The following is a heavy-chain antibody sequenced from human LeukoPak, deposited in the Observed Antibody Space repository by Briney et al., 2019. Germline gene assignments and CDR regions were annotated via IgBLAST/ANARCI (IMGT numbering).Heavy chain of an antibody. Sequence: GASVKVSCKASGYTFTSYGISWVRQAPGQGLEWMGRIIPILGIANYAQKFQGRVTITADKSTSTAHMELSSLRSEDTAVYYCARPFSSTSHITFPYGMDVWGQGTTVTVSS. CDR3: ARPFSSTSHITFPYGMDV. V-gene: IGHV1-69*04. J-gene: IGHJ6*02. CDR1: GYTFTSYG. D-gene: IGHD2-2*01. CDR2: IIPILGIA.